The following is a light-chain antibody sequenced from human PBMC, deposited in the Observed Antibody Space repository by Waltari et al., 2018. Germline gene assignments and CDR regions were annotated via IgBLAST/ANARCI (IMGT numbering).Light chain of an antibody. CDR2: DGT. CDR1: QSVTNY. CDR3: QQRDDWFT. Sequence: EIVLTQSPATLSLSPGERATLSCRASQSVTNYVAWYQQKPGQAPRLLIYDGTNRATAIPARFSGSGSGTDFTLTISSLEPEDCAVYYCQQRDDWFTFGGGTKVEIK. V-gene: IGKV3-11*01. J-gene: IGKJ4*01.